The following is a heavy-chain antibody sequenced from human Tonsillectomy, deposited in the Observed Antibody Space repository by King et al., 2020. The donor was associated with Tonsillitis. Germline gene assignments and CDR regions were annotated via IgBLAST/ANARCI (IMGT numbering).Heavy chain of an antibody. Sequence: VQLVESGGGVVQPGRSLTLSCAASGFTFNAYGLHWVRQAPGKGLEWVAVVSSDGSNKYYVESVKGRFTISRDNSENTLYLQMNSLRPEDTAVYYCAKDTYRGSSSYYFDSWGQGTLVTVSS. V-gene: IGHV3-30*18. J-gene: IGHJ4*02. CDR1: GFTFNAYG. CDR3: AKDTYRGSSSYYFDS. D-gene: IGHD6-6*01. CDR2: VSSDGSNK.